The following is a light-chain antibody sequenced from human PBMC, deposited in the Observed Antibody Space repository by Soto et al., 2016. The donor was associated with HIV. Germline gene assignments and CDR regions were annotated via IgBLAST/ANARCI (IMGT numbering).Light chain of an antibody. CDR1: QSISSW. Sequence: DIRMTQSPSTLSASVGDRVTITCRASQSISSWLAWYQQKPGKAPKLLIYKASSLESGVPSRFSGSGSGTEFTLTISSLQPDDFATFYXQQYYSYSGTFGQGTKVEIK. V-gene: IGKV1-5*03. CDR3: QQYYSYSGT. CDR2: KAS. J-gene: IGKJ1*01.